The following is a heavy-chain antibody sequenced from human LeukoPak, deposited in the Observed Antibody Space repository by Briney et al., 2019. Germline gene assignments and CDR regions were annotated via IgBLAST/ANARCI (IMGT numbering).Heavy chain of an antibody. CDR1: GGSISSSSYY. J-gene: IGHJ4*02. CDR3: ASTTYYYDSSGGGYYFDY. D-gene: IGHD3-22*01. Sequence: PSETLSLTCTVSGGSISSSSYYWGWIRQPPGKGLEWIGSIYYSGSTYYNPSLKSRVTISVDTSKNQFSLKLSSVTAADTAVYYCASTTYYYDSSGGGYYFDYWGQGTLVTVSS. V-gene: IGHV4-39*01. CDR2: IYYSGST.